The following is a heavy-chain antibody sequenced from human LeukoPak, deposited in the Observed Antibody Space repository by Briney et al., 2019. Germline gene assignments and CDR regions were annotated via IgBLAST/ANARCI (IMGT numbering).Heavy chain of an antibody. Sequence: SETLSLTCTVSGGSISSYYWSWIRQPPGKGLEWIGHIYYSGSTNYNPSLKSRVTISVDTSKNQFSLKLSSVTAADTAVYYCARGINYDYVWGSYRPKNNWFDPWGQGTLVTVSS. CDR3: ARGINYDYVWGSYRPKNNWFDP. CDR2: IYYSGST. D-gene: IGHD3-16*02. V-gene: IGHV4-59*01. J-gene: IGHJ5*02. CDR1: GGSISSYY.